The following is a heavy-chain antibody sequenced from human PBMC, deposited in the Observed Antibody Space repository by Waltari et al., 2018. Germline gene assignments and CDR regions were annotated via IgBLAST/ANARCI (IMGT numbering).Heavy chain of an antibody. J-gene: IGHJ4*02. CDR1: GYTFTSYD. Sequence: QVQLVQSGAEVKKPGASVKVSCKASGYTFTSYDINWVRQATGQGLEWMGRMNPSSGSTAYAQKFQARVTMIRDTSISTAYMELSSLESDDTAVYYCARGLIAAAGRRVGNYWGQGTLVTVSS. CDR2: MNPSSGST. V-gene: IGHV1-8*01. D-gene: IGHD6-13*01. CDR3: ARGLIAAAGRRVGNY.